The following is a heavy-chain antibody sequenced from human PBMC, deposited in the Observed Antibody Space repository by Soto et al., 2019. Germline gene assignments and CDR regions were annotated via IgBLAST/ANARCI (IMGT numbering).Heavy chain of an antibody. V-gene: IGHV1-3*01. CDR2: INAGNGNT. Sequence: ASVKVSCKASGYTFTSYAMHWVRQAPGQRLEWMGWINAGNGNTKYSQKFQGRVTITRDTSASTAYMELSSLGSEDTAVYYCARVRSQGPYYYYGMDVWGQGTTVTVSS. J-gene: IGHJ6*02. CDR3: ARVRSQGPYYYYGMDV. CDR1: GYTFTSYA. D-gene: IGHD1-26*01.